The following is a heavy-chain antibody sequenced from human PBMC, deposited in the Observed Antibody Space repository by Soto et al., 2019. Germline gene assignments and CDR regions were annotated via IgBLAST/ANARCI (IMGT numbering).Heavy chain of an antibody. J-gene: IGHJ5*02. CDR2: ISAGGGNT. D-gene: IGHD2-2*01. Sequence: EVQLLESGGGLVQPGGSLRLSCAVSGFSFSTYAMSWVRQAPGKGLEWVSGISAGGGNTYYADSVRGRFTISRGNSKDTLYLQITSLRAEDTAFYYCAKHAEYQLVSWFDPWGQGTLVTVSS. V-gene: IGHV3-23*01. CDR1: GFSFSTYA. CDR3: AKHAEYQLVSWFDP.